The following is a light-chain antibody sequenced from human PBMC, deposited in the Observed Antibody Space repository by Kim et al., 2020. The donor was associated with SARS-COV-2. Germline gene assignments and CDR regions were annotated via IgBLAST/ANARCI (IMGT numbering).Light chain of an antibody. V-gene: IGKV1-5*03. CDR2: EAS. Sequence: SASVGDRVTITCLASRSIGSWLAWYPQQPGKAPNLLIYEASSLKSGVPARFSGSGSGTEFTLAISSLQPDDFATYYCQQYDTYWTFGQGTKVDIK. CDR1: RSIGSW. CDR3: QQYDTYWT. J-gene: IGKJ1*01.